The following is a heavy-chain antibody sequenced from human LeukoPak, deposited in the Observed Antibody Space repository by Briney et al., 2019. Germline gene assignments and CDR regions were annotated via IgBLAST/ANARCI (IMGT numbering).Heavy chain of an antibody. CDR2: ISSSSYI. Sequence: PGGSLRLSCAASGFTFSSYSMNWVRQAPGKGLEWVTSISSSSYIYYADSVKGRFTISRDNAKNSLYLQMNSLRAEDTAVYYCARTIRITIFGVVTGGTFDIWGQGTMVTVSS. V-gene: IGHV3-21*01. D-gene: IGHD3-3*01. CDR1: GFTFSSYS. CDR3: ARTIRITIFGVVTGGTFDI. J-gene: IGHJ3*02.